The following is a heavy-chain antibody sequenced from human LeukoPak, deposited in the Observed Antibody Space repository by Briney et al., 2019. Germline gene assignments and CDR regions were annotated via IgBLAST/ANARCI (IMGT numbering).Heavy chain of an antibody. Sequence: SVKVSCTASGGTFSIYAISWVRQAPGQGLEWMGGIIPIFGTANYAQKFQGRVTITADKSTSTAYMELSSLRSEDTAVYYCASISRYCSGGSCYSHYFDYWGQGTLVTVSS. CDR3: ASISRYCSGGSCYSHYFDY. V-gene: IGHV1-69*06. J-gene: IGHJ4*02. CDR2: IIPIFGTA. D-gene: IGHD2-15*01. CDR1: GGTFSIYA.